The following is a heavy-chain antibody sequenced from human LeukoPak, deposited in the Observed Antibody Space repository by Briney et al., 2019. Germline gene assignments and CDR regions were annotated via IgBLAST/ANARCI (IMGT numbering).Heavy chain of an antibody. J-gene: IGHJ6*02. CDR1: GGSISSGGYY. CDR3: ARDMADCTNGVCYYYYGMDV. CDR2: IYYSGST. Sequence: RPSETLSLTCTVSGGSISSGGYYWRWIRQHPGKGLEWIGYIYYSGSTYYNPSLKSRFTISVDTSKNQFSLKLSSVTAADTAVYYCARDMADCTNGVCYYYYGMDVWGQGTTVTVSS. D-gene: IGHD2-8*01. V-gene: IGHV4-31*03.